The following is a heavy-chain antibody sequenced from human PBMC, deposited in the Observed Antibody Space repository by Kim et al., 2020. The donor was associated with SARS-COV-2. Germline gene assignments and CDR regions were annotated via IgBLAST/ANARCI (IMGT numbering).Heavy chain of an antibody. CDR1: GFSIRSYW. Sequence: GGSLRLSCAASGFSIRSYWMTWVRQAPGRGLEWVANIKQDGSDKFYVDSVKGRFTISRDNAQNSLYLQMNSLRDEDTAVYFCTRVLRYFDPFDYWGQGTVVTVSS. V-gene: IGHV3-7*04. D-gene: IGHD3-9*01. CDR3: TRVLRYFDPFDY. J-gene: IGHJ4*02. CDR2: IKQDGSDK.